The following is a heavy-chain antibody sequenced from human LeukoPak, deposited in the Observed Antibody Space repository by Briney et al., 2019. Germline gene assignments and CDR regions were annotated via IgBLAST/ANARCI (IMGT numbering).Heavy chain of an antibody. CDR1: GYTFTSYY. CDR2: INPDSGSI. Sequence: ASVKVSCKASGYTFTSYYMHWVRQAPGQGLEWMGGINPDSGSIKYAQKFQARVTMTRDTTAYMELNRLRSDDTAVYYCARGKHFDSNGYYESFYFDYWGQGTLVTVSS. D-gene: IGHD3-22*01. CDR3: ARGKHFDSNGYYESFYFDY. J-gene: IGHJ4*02. V-gene: IGHV1-2*02.